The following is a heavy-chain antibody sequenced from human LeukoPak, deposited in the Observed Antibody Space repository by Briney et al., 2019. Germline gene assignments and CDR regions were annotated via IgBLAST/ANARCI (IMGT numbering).Heavy chain of an antibody. CDR1: GFTFSSYA. V-gene: IGHV3-23*01. J-gene: IGHJ4*02. CDR2: ISGSGGST. CDR3: AKRPGYSYGGYYFDY. D-gene: IGHD5-18*01. Sequence: QSGGSLRLSCAASGFTFSSYAMSWVRQAPGKGLEWVSAISGSGGSTYYADSVKGRFTISRDNSENTLYLQMNSLRAEDTAVYYCAKRPGYSYGGYYFDYWGQGTLVTVSS.